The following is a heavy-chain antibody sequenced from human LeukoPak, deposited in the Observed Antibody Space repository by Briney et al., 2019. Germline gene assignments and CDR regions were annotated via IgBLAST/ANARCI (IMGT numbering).Heavy chain of an antibody. CDR3: ARDGGGFDP. CDR2: IYYNGGT. J-gene: IGHJ5*02. D-gene: IGHD4-17*01. V-gene: IGHV4-61*08. CDR1: GGSISSGDYY. Sequence: SETLSLTCTVSGGSISSGDYYWSWIRQPPGKGLEWIGYIYYNGGTNYSPSLKSRVTISVDTSKNQFSLKLSSVTAADTAVYYCARDGGGFDPWGQGTLVTVSS.